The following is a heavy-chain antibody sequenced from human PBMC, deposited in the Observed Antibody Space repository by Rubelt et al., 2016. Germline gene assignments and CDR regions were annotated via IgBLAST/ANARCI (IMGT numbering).Heavy chain of an antibody. CDR3: TRESVAGTGSFDS. Sequence: QVQLQESGPGLVKPSETLSLTCTVSGGSISSYYWSWIRQPPGKGMEWIGYIYYSGSTNYNPSLKRRVSMTVEPSKSQLSRKLSCGTAADTAVYYCTRESVAGTGSFDSWGQGTLVTVSS. V-gene: IGHV4-59*12. D-gene: IGHD6-19*01. J-gene: IGHJ4*02. CDR2: IYYSGST. CDR1: GGSISSYY.